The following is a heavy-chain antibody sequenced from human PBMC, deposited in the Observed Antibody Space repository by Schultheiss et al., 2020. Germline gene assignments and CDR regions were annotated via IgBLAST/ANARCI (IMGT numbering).Heavy chain of an antibody. Sequence: GGSLRLSCAASGFTFSNYWMNWVRQAPGKGLEWLANIKYDGSEKYYVDSLKGRFTISRDNVQNSLYLQMDSLRAEDTAVYYCTREQDANQIFPASHYWGQGTLVTVSS. CDR2: IKYDGSEK. CDR1: GFTFSNYW. CDR3: TREQDANQIFPASHY. V-gene: IGHV3-7*01. D-gene: IGHD1-14*01. J-gene: IGHJ4*02.